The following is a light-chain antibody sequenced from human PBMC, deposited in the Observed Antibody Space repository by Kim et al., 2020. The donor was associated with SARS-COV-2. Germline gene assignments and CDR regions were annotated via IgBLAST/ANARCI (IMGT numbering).Light chain of an antibody. CDR3: QQRSNWPIT. CDR1: QGVSSY. V-gene: IGKV3-11*01. CDR2: DAS. J-gene: IGKJ5*01. Sequence: LVPGKTPTPSCRASQGVSSYLAWYQQNPGQAPRLLIYDASNRATGIPARFSGSGSGTDFTLTISSLEPEDFAVYYCQQRSNWPITFGQGTRLEIK.